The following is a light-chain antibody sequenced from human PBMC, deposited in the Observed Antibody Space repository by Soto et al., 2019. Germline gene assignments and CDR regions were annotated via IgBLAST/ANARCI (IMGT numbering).Light chain of an antibody. Sequence: DIQMTQSTPSLSASVGDRVTITCRASQDIYNYVAWYQQKPGKLPTLLIYDASTLQSGVPSRFSGSGYGTDFTLTISSQQPEDVATYYCQKHASEFGQGTKVEIK. CDR1: QDIYNY. CDR3: QKHASE. J-gene: IGKJ1*01. CDR2: DAS. V-gene: IGKV1-27*01.